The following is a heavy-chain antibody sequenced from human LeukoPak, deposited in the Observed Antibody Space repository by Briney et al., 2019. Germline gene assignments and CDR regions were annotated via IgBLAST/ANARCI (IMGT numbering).Heavy chain of an antibody. V-gene: IGHV3-48*03. CDR3: ARAQVLLWFGELSADGVDY. J-gene: IGHJ4*02. D-gene: IGHD3-10*01. CDR1: GFTLSNYE. Sequence: GGSLRLSCAASGFTLSNYEMHWVRQAPGKGLEWVSYISSSGSDIYYADSVKGRFTISRDNAKNSLYLQMNSLRAEDTAVYYCARAQVLLWFGELSADGVDYWGQGTLVTVSS. CDR2: ISSSGSDI.